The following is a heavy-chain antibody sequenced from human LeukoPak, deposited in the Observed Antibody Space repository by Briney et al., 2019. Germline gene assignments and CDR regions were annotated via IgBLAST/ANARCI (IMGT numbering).Heavy chain of an antibody. V-gene: IGHV1-2*02. CDR3: ASRYCTGGTCYIYH. CDR1: GYTFTSYD. J-gene: IGHJ5*02. CDR2: IDPNTGGI. D-gene: IGHD2-15*01. Sequence: ASVKVSCKASGYTFTSYDINWVRQATGQGLEWMGWIDPNTGGIDYAQNFQGRVTMTRDTSSSTAYMELSRLTSDDTAVYYCASRYCTGGTCYIYHWGQGTLVTVSS.